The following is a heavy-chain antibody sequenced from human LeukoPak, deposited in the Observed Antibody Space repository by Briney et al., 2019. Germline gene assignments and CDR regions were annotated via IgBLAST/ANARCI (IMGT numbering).Heavy chain of an antibody. CDR1: GFIFSNYG. J-gene: IGHJ4*02. D-gene: IGHD5-18*01. Sequence: GGSLRLSCAASGFIFSNYGMHWVRQAPGKGLEWVAFIRYDGSNKYYADSVKGRFTISRDNSKNTLYLQMNSLRAEDTAVYYCAKSVDTTMVSLDYWGQGTLVTVSS. CDR2: IRYDGSNK. CDR3: AKSVDTTMVSLDY. V-gene: IGHV3-30*02.